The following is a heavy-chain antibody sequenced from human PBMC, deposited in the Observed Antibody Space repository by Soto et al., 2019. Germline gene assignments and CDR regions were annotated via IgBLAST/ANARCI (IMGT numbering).Heavy chain of an antibody. CDR2: MNPNSGNT. CDR1: GYSFTSYD. Sequence: ASVKVSCKASGYSFTSYDINWVRQATGQGLEWMGWMNPNSGNTGYAQKFQGRVTMTRNTSISTAYMELSSLSSEDTAVYYCARQGDCSSTSCYYVDYWGQGTPGHRLL. J-gene: IGHJ4*02. CDR3: ARQGDCSSTSCYYVDY. V-gene: IGHV1-8*01. D-gene: IGHD2-2*01.